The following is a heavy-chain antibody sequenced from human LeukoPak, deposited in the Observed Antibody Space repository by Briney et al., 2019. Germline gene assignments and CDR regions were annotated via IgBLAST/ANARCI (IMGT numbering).Heavy chain of an antibody. CDR2: IYTSGST. CDR3: ARATEGGYIDY. J-gene: IGHJ4*02. CDR1: GGSISSGSYY. V-gene: IGHV4-61*02. D-gene: IGHD2-15*01. Sequence: SETLSLTCTVSGGSISSGSYYWSWIRQPAGKGLEWIGRIYTSGSTNYNPSLKSRVAISVDTSKNQFSLKLSSVTAADTAVYYCARATEGGYIDYWGQGTLVTVSS.